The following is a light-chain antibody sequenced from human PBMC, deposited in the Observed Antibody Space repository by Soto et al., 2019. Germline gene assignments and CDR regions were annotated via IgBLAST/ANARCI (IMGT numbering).Light chain of an antibody. V-gene: IGKV1-39*01. J-gene: IGKJ4*01. CDR1: QSISTY. Sequence: DIPMTQSPSSLSASVGDRVTITCRASQSISTYLNWYQQKPGKAPKLLISAASSLHSGVPSRFSGSGSGTDFTLTISSLQPEDFTTYYCQQNYNPPFTFGGGTKVEIK. CDR2: AAS. CDR3: QQNYNPPFT.